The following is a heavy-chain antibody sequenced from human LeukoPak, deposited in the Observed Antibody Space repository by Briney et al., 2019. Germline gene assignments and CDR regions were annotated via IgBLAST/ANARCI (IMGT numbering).Heavy chain of an antibody. Sequence: TGGSLRLSCAASGFTFRNHWMHWVRQAPGKGLVWVSRVDGDGSGASYADFVRGRFTISRDNAKDTLYLQMNSLRAEDTAVYYCVSLVVTADLAFDIWSQGTMVTVSS. D-gene: IGHD2-21*02. J-gene: IGHJ3*02. CDR2: VDGDGSGA. V-gene: IGHV3-74*01. CDR1: GFTFRNHW. CDR3: VSLVVTADLAFDI.